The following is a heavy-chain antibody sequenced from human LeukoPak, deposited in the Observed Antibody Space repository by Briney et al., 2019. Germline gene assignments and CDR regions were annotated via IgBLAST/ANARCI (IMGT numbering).Heavy chain of an antibody. V-gene: IGHV1-69*13. D-gene: IGHD2-21*02. CDR2: IIPIFGTA. Sequence: SVKVSCKASGGTFSSYAISWVRQAPGQGLEWMGGIIPIFGTANYAQKFQGRGTITADEATSTAYMELSSLRSEDTAVYYCASIVVVTKHPSHYYFDYWGQGTLVTVSS. CDR1: GGTFSSYA. CDR3: ASIVVVTKHPSHYYFDY. J-gene: IGHJ4*02.